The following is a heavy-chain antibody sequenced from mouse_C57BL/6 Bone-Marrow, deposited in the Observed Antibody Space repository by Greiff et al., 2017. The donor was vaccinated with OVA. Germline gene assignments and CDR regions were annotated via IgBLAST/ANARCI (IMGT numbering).Heavy chain of an antibody. Sequence: EVHLVESGGGLVQPGGSLKLSCAASGFTFSDYYMYWVRQTPEKRLEWVAYISNGGGSTYYPDTVKGRFTISRDNAKNTLYLQMSRLKSEDTAMYYCARSSRLGEDAMDYWGQGTSVTVSS. J-gene: IGHJ4*01. D-gene: IGHD2-4*01. CDR2: ISNGGGST. V-gene: IGHV5-12*01. CDR1: GFTFSDYY. CDR3: ARSSRLGEDAMDY.